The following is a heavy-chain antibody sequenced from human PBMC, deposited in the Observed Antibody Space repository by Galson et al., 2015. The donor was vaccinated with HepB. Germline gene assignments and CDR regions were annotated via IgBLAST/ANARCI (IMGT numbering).Heavy chain of an antibody. CDR3: AREGSADSSGYYGY. D-gene: IGHD3-22*01. J-gene: IGHJ4*02. CDR2: IIPIFGTA. CDR1: GGTFSSYA. V-gene: IGHV1-69*13. Sequence: SVKVSCKASGGTFSSYAISWVRQAPGQGLEWMGGIIPIFGTANYAQKFQGRVTITADESTSTAYMELSSLRSEDTAVYYCAREGSADSSGYYGYWGQGTLVTVSS.